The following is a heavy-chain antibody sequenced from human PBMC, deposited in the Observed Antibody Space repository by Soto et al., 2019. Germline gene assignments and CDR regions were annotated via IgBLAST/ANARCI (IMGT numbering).Heavy chain of an antibody. CDR3: ATSFGVDEYFDY. V-gene: IGHV3-30-3*01. CDR1: GFTFSSYA. CDR2: ISYDGSNK. Sequence: GGSLRLSCAASGFTFSSYAMHWVRQAPGKGLEWVAVISYDGSNKYYADSVKGRFTISRDNSKNTLYLQMNSLRAEDTAVYYCATSFGVDEYFDYWGQGTLVTVSS. D-gene: IGHD3-3*01. J-gene: IGHJ4*02.